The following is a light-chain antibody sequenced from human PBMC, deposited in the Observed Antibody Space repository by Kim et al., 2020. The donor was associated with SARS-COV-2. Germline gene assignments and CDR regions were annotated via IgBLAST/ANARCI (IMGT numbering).Light chain of an antibody. CDR3: QSRDSSDKVV. V-gene: IGLV3-19*01. Sequence: SSELTQDPAVSVALGQTVRITCQGDSLRSYYASWNKQKPGQAPVLVIYGKNNRPSGIPDRFSGSSSGNTASLTITGAQAEDEADYYCQSRDSSDKVVFGGGTQLTVL. CDR1: SLRSYY. CDR2: GKN. J-gene: IGLJ2*01.